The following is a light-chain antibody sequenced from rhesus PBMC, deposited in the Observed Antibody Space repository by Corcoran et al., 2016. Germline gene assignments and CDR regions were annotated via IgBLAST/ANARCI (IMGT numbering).Light chain of an antibody. CDR2: RAS. V-gene: IGKV1-22*01. CDR1: QRVMNW. CDR3: QQYIRGPLT. Sequence: DIQMTQSPSSLSASVGDTVTISCRASQRVMNWLAWYQQKPGKAPKLLIYRASQLQSGVPSRFIGGGSGTYFTLTISSLQSEDFATYFCQQYIRGPLTFGGGTKVDLK. J-gene: IGKJ4*01.